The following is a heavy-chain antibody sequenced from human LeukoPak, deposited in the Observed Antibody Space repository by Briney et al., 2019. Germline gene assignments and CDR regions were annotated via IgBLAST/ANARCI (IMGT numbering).Heavy chain of an antibody. CDR2: ISGRGGST. Sequence: GGSLRLFCAASGFTFSSYAMIWVRQAPGKGREGVSAISGRGGSTYYADPVKGRFTIPIDNSKNTLCLQMNSLRAEDTAVYYCANDRGDYDYWGQGTLVTVSS. J-gene: IGHJ4*02. V-gene: IGHV3-23*01. D-gene: IGHD4-17*01. CDR1: GFTFSSYA. CDR3: ANDRGDYDY.